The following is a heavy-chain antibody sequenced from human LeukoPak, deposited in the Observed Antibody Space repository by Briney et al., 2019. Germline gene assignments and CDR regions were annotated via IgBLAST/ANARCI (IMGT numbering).Heavy chain of an antibody. CDR2: IKQDGSEK. J-gene: IGHJ4*02. Sequence: GGSLRLSCAASGFTFSSYWMSWVHQAPGKGLEWVANIKQDGSEKYYVDSVKGRFTISRDNAKNSLYLQMNSLRAEDTAVYYCARDKAPWYYDSSGYYSGWGQGTLVTVSS. CDR1: GFTFSSYW. D-gene: IGHD3-22*01. V-gene: IGHV3-7*01. CDR3: ARDKAPWYYDSSGYYSG.